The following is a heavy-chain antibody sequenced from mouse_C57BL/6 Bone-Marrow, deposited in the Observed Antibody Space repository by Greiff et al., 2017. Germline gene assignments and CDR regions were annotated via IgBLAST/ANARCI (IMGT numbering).Heavy chain of an antibody. J-gene: IGHJ2*01. CDR3: ARDGRRGRYFDY. CDR1: GYTFTSYG. CDR2: IYPRSGNT. D-gene: IGHD1-1*01. V-gene: IGHV1-81*01. Sequence: VMLVESGAELARPGASVKLSCKASGYTFTSYGISWVKQRTGQGLEWIGEIYPRSGNTYYTEKFKGKATLTADKSSSTAYMELRSLTSEDSAVYFCARDGRRGRYFDYWGQGTTLTVSS.